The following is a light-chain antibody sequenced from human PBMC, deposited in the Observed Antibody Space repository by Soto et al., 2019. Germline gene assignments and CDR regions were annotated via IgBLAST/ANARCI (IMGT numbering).Light chain of an antibody. Sequence: EIVLTQSPGTLSLSPGERATLSCRASQSVSSSYLAWYQQKPGQPPKLLIYWASTRESGVPDRFNGSGSGTDFTLTISSLQAEDVALYYCQQYYSPPPTFGQGTKLEIK. CDR1: QSVSSSY. V-gene: IGKV3-20*01. CDR2: WAS. CDR3: QQYYSPPPT. J-gene: IGKJ2*01.